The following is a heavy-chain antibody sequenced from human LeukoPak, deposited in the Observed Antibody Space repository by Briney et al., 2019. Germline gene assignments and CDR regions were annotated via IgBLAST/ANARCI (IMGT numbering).Heavy chain of an antibody. CDR3: AHRRQASSIAAHWFDP. Sequence: SGPTLVKPTQTLTLTCTFSGFSLSTSGVGVGWIRQPPGKALEWLAVIYWDDDKRYSPSLKSRLTITKDTPKNQVVLTMTNMDPVDTATYYCAHRRQASSIAAHWFDPWGQGSLVTVSS. V-gene: IGHV2-5*02. CDR1: GFSLSTSGVG. D-gene: IGHD6-6*01. J-gene: IGHJ5*02. CDR2: IYWDDDK.